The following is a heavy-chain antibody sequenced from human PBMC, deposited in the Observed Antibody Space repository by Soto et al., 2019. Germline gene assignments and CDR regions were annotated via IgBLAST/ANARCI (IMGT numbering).Heavy chain of an antibody. V-gene: IGHV3-30-3*01. CDR3: ARDMGYSYGFFSLHAFDI. J-gene: IGHJ3*02. D-gene: IGHD5-18*01. CDR2: ISYDGSNK. Sequence: GGSLRLSCAASGFTFSSYAMHWVRQAPGKGLEWVAVISYDGSNKYYADSVKGRFTISRDNSKNTLYLQMNSLRAEDTAVYYCARDMGYSYGFFSLHAFDIWGQGTMVTVSS. CDR1: GFTFSSYA.